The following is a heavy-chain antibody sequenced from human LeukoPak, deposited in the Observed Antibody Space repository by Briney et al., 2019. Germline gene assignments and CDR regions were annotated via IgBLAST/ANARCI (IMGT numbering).Heavy chain of an antibody. Sequence: TGGSLRLSCAASGFTFSSYSMNWVRQAPGKGLEWVSYISSSSSTIYYADSVKGRFTISRDNAKNSLYLQMNSLRAEDTAVYYCARRIAALLDYWGQGTLVTVSS. CDR1: GFTFSSYS. CDR2: ISSSSSTI. J-gene: IGHJ4*02. CDR3: ARRIAALLDY. V-gene: IGHV3-48*01. D-gene: IGHD6-6*01.